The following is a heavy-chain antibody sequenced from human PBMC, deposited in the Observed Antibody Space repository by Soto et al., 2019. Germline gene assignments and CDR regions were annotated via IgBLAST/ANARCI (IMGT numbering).Heavy chain of an antibody. CDR1: GGTFSSYA. Sequence: SVKVSCKASGGTFSSYAISWVRQAPGQGLEWMGGIIPIFGTANYAQKFQGRVTITADESTSTAYMELSSLRSEDTAVYYCARGSLPGITIFGVVTQPYYYGMDVWGQGTTVTVSS. CDR3: ARGSLPGITIFGVVTQPYYYGMDV. D-gene: IGHD3-3*01. V-gene: IGHV1-69*13. J-gene: IGHJ6*02. CDR2: IIPIFGTA.